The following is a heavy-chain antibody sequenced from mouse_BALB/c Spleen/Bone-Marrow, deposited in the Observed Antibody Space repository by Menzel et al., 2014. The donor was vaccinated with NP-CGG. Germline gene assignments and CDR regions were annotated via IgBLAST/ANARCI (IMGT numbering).Heavy chain of an antibody. CDR3: ARTTVVDIYWYFDV. J-gene: IGHJ1*01. CDR1: GYTFTSYV. CDR2: INPYNDGS. D-gene: IGHD1-1*01. Sequence: EVQGVESGPELVKPGASVKMSCKASGYTFTSYVLHWVKQEPGQGLEWIGYINPYNDGSKYNEKFKGKATLTSDKSSSTAYMELSSLTSEDSAVYYCARTTVVDIYWYFDVWGAGTTVTVSS. V-gene: IGHV1-14*01.